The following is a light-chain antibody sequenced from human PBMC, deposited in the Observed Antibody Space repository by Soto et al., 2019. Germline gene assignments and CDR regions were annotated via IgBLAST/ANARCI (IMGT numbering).Light chain of an antibody. Sequence: QSALTQPASVSGSPGKSITISCTGTSSDVGGYNYVSWYQQHPGKAPKLMIYDVSNRPSGVSNRFSGSKSGNTASLTISGLQAEDEADYYCSSYTSSSTPCVFGGGTKLTVL. CDR2: DVS. V-gene: IGLV2-14*01. J-gene: IGLJ2*01. CDR1: SSDVGGYNY. CDR3: SSYTSSSTPCV.